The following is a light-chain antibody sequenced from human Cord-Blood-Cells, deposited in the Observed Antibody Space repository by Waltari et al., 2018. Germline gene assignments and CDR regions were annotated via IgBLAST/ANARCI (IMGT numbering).Light chain of an antibody. CDR3: SSYTSSSTWV. V-gene: IGLV2-14*01. CDR1: SMHGGGSYD. CDR2: DVS. Sequence: SALTQPASVTGCPGQSITSPCTGYSMHGGGSYDVSWYQQHPGKAPTLMIYDVSNRPSGVPTRFSGSKSGNTAPLTISGLQAEDEADYYCSSYTSSSTWVFGGGTKLTVL. J-gene: IGLJ3*02.